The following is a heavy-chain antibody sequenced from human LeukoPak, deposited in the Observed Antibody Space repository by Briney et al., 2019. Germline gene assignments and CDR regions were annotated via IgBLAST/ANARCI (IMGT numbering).Heavy chain of an antibody. J-gene: IGHJ4*02. D-gene: IGHD5-18*01. CDR3: ARDLQLWTTRDTRGGALVGY. Sequence: GGSLRLSCAASGFTFSSHWTHWVRQAPGKGLVWVSRSDGSSISYADSVKGRFTISRDNAKNTLYLQMNSLRAEDTAVYYCARDLQLWTTRDTRGGALVGYWGQGTLVTVSS. CDR1: GFTFSSHW. V-gene: IGHV3-74*01. CDR2: SDGSSI.